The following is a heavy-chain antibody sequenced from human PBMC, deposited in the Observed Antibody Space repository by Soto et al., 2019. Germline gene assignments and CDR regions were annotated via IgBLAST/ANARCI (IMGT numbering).Heavy chain of an antibody. Sequence: PGGSLRLSCAASGFTFSNAGMSWVGQAPGKGLEWWGRIKSKTDGGTTDYAAPVKGRFTISRDASNNTLYLQMNSLKTEDTAVYYCTKDRGITMVRGDPEVVVNDWGQGTLVTVSS. CDR3: TKDRGITMVRGDPEVVVND. J-gene: IGHJ4*02. V-gene: IGHV3-15*01. CDR1: GFTFSNAG. D-gene: IGHD3-10*01. CDR2: IKSKTDGGTT.